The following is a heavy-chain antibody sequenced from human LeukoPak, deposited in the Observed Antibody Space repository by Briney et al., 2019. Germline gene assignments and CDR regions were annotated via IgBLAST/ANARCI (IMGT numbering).Heavy chain of an antibody. V-gene: IGHV1-69*13. D-gene: IGHD3-10*01. Sequence: EASVTVSCKASGGTFSSYAISWVRQAPGQGLEWMGGIIPIFGTANYAQKFQGRVTITADESTSTAYMELGSLRSEDTAVYYCARGFRTTMVRGRSLNWFDPWGQGTLVTVSS. CDR2: IIPIFGTA. J-gene: IGHJ5*02. CDR1: GGTFSSYA. CDR3: ARGFRTTMVRGRSLNWFDP.